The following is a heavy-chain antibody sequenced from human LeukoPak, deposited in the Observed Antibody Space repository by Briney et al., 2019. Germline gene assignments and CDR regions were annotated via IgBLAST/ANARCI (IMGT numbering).Heavy chain of an antibody. Sequence: AGSLRLSCAASGFTFSSYAMSWVRQAPGKGREWVSAISGSGGSTYYADSVRGRFTISRDNSKNTLYLQMNSLRAEDTAVYYCAKGPMVRGVTNFDYWGQGTLVTVSS. CDR2: ISGSGGST. CDR1: GFTFSSYA. D-gene: IGHD3-10*01. J-gene: IGHJ4*02. CDR3: AKGPMVRGVTNFDY. V-gene: IGHV3-23*01.